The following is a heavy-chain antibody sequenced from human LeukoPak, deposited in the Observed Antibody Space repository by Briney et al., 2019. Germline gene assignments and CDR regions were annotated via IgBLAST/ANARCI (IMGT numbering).Heavy chain of an antibody. J-gene: IGHJ3*02. CDR3: ASSSGGGDAFDI. CDR2: INPSGGST. CDR1: GYTFTSYY. Sequence: ASVKVSCKASGYTFTSYYMHWVRQAPGQGLEWMGIINPSGGSTSYAQKFQGRVTMTRDTSISTAYMELSRLRSDDTAVYYCASSSGGGDAFDIWGQGTMVTVSS. D-gene: IGHD3-22*01. V-gene: IGHV1-46*01.